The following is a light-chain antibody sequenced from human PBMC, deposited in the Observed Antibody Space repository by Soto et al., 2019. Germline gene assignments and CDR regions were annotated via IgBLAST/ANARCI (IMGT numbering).Light chain of an antibody. CDR2: EVS. CDR3: SSSTSSSSVV. CDR1: SSDVGGYNY. J-gene: IGLJ2*01. Sequence: QSVLTQPASVSGSPGQSITISCTGTSSDVGGYNYVSWYQQHPGKAPKLMIYEVSNRPSGVSNRFSGSKSGNTASLTISGRQAEAEADYYYSSSTSSSSVVFGGGTKLTV. V-gene: IGLV2-14*01.